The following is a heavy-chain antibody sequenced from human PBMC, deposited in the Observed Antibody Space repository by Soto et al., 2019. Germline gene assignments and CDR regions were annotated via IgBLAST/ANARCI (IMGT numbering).Heavy chain of an antibody. D-gene: IGHD3-3*01. V-gene: IGHV1-69*02. Sequence: GASVKVSCKASGGTFSSYTISWVRQAPGQGLEWMGRIIPILGIANYAQKFQGRVTITADKSTSTAYMELSSLRSEDTAVYYCARLSEIFGGHQDYYYYMDVWGKGTTVTVSS. CDR2: IIPILGIA. J-gene: IGHJ6*03. CDR1: GGTFSSYT. CDR3: ARLSEIFGGHQDYYYYMDV.